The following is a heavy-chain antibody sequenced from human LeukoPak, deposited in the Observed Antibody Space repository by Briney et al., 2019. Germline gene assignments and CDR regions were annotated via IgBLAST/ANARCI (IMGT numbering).Heavy chain of an antibody. D-gene: IGHD3-10*01. CDR2: ISGSGGST. J-gene: IGHJ4*02. CDR3: AKDRGGLLWFGTERHFDY. Sequence: GGPLRLSCAASGFTFSSYAMSWVRQAPGKGLEWVSGISGSGGSTYYADSVKGRLTISRDSSKNTLYLRMNSLRAEDTAIYYCAKDRGGLLWFGTERHFDYWGQGTLVTVSS. V-gene: IGHV3-23*01. CDR1: GFTFSSYA.